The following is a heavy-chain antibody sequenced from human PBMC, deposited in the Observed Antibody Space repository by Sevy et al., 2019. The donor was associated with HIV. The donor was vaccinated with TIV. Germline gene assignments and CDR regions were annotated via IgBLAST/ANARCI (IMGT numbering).Heavy chain of an antibody. D-gene: IGHD2-15*01. J-gene: IGHJ4*02. CDR2: ISSSSSYI. V-gene: IGHV3-21*01. CDR1: GFTFSSYS. CDR3: ARYWSGGSCALSDY. Sequence: GGSLRLSCAASGFTFSSYSMNWVRQAPGKGLEWVSSISSSSSYIYYADSVKGRFTISRDNAKNSLYLQMNSLRAEDTAVYYCARYWSGGSCALSDYWGQGTLVTVSS.